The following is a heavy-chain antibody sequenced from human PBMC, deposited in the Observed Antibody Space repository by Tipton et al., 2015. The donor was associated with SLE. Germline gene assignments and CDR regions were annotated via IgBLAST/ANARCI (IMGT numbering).Heavy chain of an antibody. J-gene: IGHJ4*02. Sequence: SLRLSCAASGFTFSSYAMHWVRQAPGKGLEWVAVISYDGSNKYYADSVKGRFTISRDNSKNTLYLEMNSLGTEDTAVYYCARDGIAAADYYFDYWGQGTLVTVSS. D-gene: IGHD6-13*01. CDR1: GFTFSSYA. CDR2: ISYDGSNK. CDR3: ARDGIAAADYYFDY. V-gene: IGHV3-30-3*01.